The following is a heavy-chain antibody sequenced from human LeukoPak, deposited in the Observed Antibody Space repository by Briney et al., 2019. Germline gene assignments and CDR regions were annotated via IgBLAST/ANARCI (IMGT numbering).Heavy chain of an antibody. V-gene: IGHV4-30-4*01. CDR1: GGSISSGDYY. D-gene: IGHD6-13*01. Sequence: PSETLSLTCTVSGGSISSGDYYWSWIRQPLGKGLEWIGCIYYSGSTYYNPSLKSRVTISVDTSKNQFSLKLSSVTAADTAVYYCARDIAAAHYGMDVWGQGTTVTVSS. J-gene: IGHJ6*02. CDR3: ARDIAAAHYGMDV. CDR2: IYYSGST.